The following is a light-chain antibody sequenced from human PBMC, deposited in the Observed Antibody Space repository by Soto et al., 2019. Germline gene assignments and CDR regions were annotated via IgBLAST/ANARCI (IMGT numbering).Light chain of an antibody. CDR2: DAS. J-gene: IGKJ3*01. Sequence: DIQMTQSPSSLSASVGDRVTITCQASQDINNYLNWYQQKPGKAPKLLIYDASNLETGVPSRFSGSGSGTDFTFTFSSLQPEDIATYYCQQFDSLPLTFGPGTKVNIK. CDR3: QQFDSLPLT. CDR1: QDINNY. V-gene: IGKV1-33*01.